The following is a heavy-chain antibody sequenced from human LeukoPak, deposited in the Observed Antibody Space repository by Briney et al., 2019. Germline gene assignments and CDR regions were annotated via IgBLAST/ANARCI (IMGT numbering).Heavy chain of an antibody. J-gene: IGHJ3*02. CDR2: INAGNGNT. CDR1: GYTFTSYA. D-gene: IGHD3-10*01. V-gene: IGHV1-3*01. CDR3: TRDRVSGQYYSDSFDT. Sequence: ASVKVSCKASGYTFTSYAMHWVRQAPGQRLEWMGWINAGNGNTKYSQKFQGRVTITRDTSASTAYMELSSLRPDDTAVYYCTRDRVSGQYYSDSFDTWGQGTMVTVSS.